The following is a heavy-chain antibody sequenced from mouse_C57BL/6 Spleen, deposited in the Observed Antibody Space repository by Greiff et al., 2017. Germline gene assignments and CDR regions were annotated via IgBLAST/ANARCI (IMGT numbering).Heavy chain of an antibody. D-gene: IGHD1-2*01. Sequence: QVPLKESGPGILQPSQTLSLACTFSGISLRTYGMGLSWLRTPSGKALEWLASIWNNNNYYNPSLKNQLTISTEPSNYQVFLKVTSVDTADSATFYGAWRELHYFYSSSYYYAMDYWGKGTSVTVSS. CDR3: WRELHYFYSSSYYYAMDY. V-gene: IGHV8-2*01. CDR1: ISLRTYGMGL. CDR2: WNNNNY. J-gene: IGHJ4*01.